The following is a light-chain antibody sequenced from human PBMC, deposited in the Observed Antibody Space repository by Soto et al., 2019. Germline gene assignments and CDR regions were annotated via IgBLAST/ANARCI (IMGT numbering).Light chain of an antibody. CDR1: SSNIGSNT. J-gene: IGLJ3*02. Sequence: QSVLTQPPSASGTPGQGVTISCSGSSSNIGSNTVNWYQQLPGTAPTLLIYSNNQRPSGVPDRFSGSKSGTSASLAVNGLQSEDEADYYCAAWDDSLNGPLFGGGTKLTVL. CDR2: SNN. V-gene: IGLV1-44*01. CDR3: AAWDDSLNGPL.